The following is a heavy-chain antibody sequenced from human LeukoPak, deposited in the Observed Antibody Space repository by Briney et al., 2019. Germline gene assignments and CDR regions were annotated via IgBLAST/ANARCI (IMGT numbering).Heavy chain of an antibody. Sequence: PSETLSLTCAVSGYSISSGYYWGWIRQPPGKGLEWIGSIYYSGSTYYNPSLKSRVTISVDTSKNQFSLKLSSVTAADTAVYYCASPQAYCSGGSCHNWFDPWGQGTLVTVSS. CDR3: ASPQAYCSGGSCHNWFDP. CDR1: GYSISSGYY. V-gene: IGHV4-38-2*01. D-gene: IGHD2-15*01. CDR2: IYYSGST. J-gene: IGHJ5*02.